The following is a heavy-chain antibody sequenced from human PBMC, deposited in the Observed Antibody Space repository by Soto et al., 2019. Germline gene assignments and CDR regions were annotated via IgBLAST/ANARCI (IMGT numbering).Heavy chain of an antibody. V-gene: IGHV1-69*01. CDR1: AGTFSSYV. D-gene: IGHD3-16*01. Sequence: GXWGKVSCEASAGTFSSYVVSWVRQAPGQGLEWMGGIIPIFGTADYAQKFQGRVTITADESTSTAYMELSSLRSEDTAVYYCEREPPGGPFDYWGQGTLVTASS. CDR3: EREPPGGPFDY. CDR2: IIPIFGTA. J-gene: IGHJ4*02.